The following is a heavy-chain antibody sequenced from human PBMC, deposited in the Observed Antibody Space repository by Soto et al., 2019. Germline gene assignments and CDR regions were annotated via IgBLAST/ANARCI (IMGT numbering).Heavy chain of an antibody. CDR2: IYYSGST. CDR1: GGSISSSSYY. Sequence: NPSETLSLTCTVSGGSISSSSYYWGWIRQPPGKGLEWIGSIYYSGSTYYNPSLKSRVTISVDTSKNQFSLKLSSVTAADTAVYYCARVLLWFGELSAQWFDPWGQGTLVTVSS. CDR3: ARVLLWFGELSAQWFDP. D-gene: IGHD3-10*01. J-gene: IGHJ5*02. V-gene: IGHV4-39*01.